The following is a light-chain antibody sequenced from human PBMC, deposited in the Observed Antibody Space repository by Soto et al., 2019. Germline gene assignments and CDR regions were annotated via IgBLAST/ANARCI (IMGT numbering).Light chain of an antibody. J-gene: IGLJ1*01. Sequence: QSGPTQPAFVSGSPGQSFPISCTGTSSDLGGYDYVSWYQHPPGKAPKLMIYDVSNRPSGVSNRFSGSKSGNTASLTISGLQAEDEADYYCSSYTSSSLYVFGTGSKVTVL. V-gene: IGLV2-14*03. CDR3: SSYTSSSLYV. CDR2: DVS. CDR1: SSDLGGYDY.